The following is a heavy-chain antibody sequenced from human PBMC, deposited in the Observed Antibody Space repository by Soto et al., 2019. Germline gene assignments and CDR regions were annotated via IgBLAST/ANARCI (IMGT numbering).Heavy chain of an antibody. D-gene: IGHD1-26*01. J-gene: IGHJ4*02. V-gene: IGHV4-59*11. CDR2: IYYAGST. CDR3: ARGGLEPLTFDS. CDR1: GGSFSPHY. Sequence: SETLSLTCTVSGGSFSPHYWSWIRQPPGKGLEWVGYIYYAGSTSYNPSLRGRVTISLETSKNQFSLSLSSLTAADTAVYYCARGGLEPLTFDSWGQGTLVTVSS.